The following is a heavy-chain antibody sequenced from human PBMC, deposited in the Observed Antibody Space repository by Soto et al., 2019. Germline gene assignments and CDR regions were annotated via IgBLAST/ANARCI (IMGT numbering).Heavy chain of an antibody. CDR2: IYSGGST. D-gene: IGHD4-17*01. J-gene: IGHJ6*03. CDR1: GFTVSSNY. Sequence: GGSLRLSCAASGFTVSSNYMSWVRQAPGKGLEWVSVIYSGGSTYYADSVKGRFTISRDNSKNTLYLQMNSLRAEDTAVYYCASCATVTTSHYYYYYMDVWGKGTTVTVSS. V-gene: IGHV3-66*01. CDR3: ASCATVTTSHYYYYYMDV.